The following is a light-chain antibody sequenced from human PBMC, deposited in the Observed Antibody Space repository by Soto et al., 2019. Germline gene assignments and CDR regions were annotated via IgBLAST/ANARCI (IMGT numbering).Light chain of an antibody. CDR2: DAS. Sequence: EIVLPQSPATLSLSPGERATLSCRASQSVSSYLAWYQQKPGQAPRLLIYDASNRATGIPARFSGSGSGTDFTLPISSLEPEDFAVYYCQQRSDWRSTFGGGTKVQIK. CDR1: QSVSSY. CDR3: QQRSDWRST. V-gene: IGKV3-11*01. J-gene: IGKJ4*01.